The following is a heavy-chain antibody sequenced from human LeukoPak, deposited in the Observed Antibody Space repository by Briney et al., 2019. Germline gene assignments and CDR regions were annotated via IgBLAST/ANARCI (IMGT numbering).Heavy chain of an antibody. CDR3: ARGVPVVKVFDYYYYMDV. CDR2: IYYSGST. Sequence: SETLSLTCTVSGGSISSSSYYWGWIRQPPGKGLEWIGSIYYSGSTYYNPSLKSRVTISVDTSKNQFSLKLSSVTAADTAVYYCARGVPVVKVFDYYYYMDVWGKGTTVTISS. V-gene: IGHV4-39*07. D-gene: IGHD3-22*01. CDR1: GGSISSSSYY. J-gene: IGHJ6*03.